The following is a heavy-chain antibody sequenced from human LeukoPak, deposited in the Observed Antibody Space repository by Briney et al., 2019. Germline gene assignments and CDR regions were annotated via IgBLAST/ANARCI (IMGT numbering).Heavy chain of an antibody. CDR3: ARAPSGTPRRGTFDL. CDR2: VYHSERP. V-gene: IGHV4-38-2*01. J-gene: IGHJ3*01. Sequence: GSLRLSCAASGFTFSRHWMDWVRQAPGKGLEWIGSVYHSERPHYNASLKSRVTISIDTSKNQFSLKLNSVTAADTAIYYCARAPSGTPRRGTFDLWGQGTRVTVSS. D-gene: IGHD1-1*01. CDR1: GFTFSRHW.